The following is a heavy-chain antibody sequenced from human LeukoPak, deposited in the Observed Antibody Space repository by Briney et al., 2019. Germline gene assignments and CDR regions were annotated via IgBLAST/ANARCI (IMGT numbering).Heavy chain of an antibody. D-gene: IGHD2-2*01. CDR2: MNPNSGNT. CDR1: GYTFSSYD. V-gene: IGHV1-8*03. CDR3: ARGPVPSDYFDY. Sequence: ASVKVSCKASGYTFSSYDINWVRQATGQGLEWMGWMNPNSGNTGYAQKFQGRVTITRNTSISTAYMELSSLRSEDTAVYYCARGPVPSDYFDYWGQGTLVTVSS. J-gene: IGHJ4*02.